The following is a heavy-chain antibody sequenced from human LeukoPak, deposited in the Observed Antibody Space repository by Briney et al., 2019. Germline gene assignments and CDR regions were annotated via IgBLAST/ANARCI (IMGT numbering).Heavy chain of an antibody. Sequence: TGRSLRLSCAASGFTFSSYGMHWVRQAPGKGLEWVAVIWYDGSNKYYADSVKGRFTISRDNSKNTLYLQMNSLRAEDTAVYYCARTGPIDAFDIWGQGTMVTVSS. V-gene: IGHV3-33*01. J-gene: IGHJ3*02. D-gene: IGHD1-14*01. CDR2: IWYDGSNK. CDR3: ARTGPIDAFDI. CDR1: GFTFSSYG.